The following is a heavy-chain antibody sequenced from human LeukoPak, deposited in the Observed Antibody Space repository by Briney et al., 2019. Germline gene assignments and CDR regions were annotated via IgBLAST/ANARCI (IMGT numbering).Heavy chain of an antibody. J-gene: IGHJ6*03. CDR1: GYTFTNYG. CDR2: MNPNSGNT. V-gene: IGHV1-8*03. Sequence: ASVKVSCRASGYTFTNYGITWVRQATGQGLEWMGWMNPNSGNTGYAQKFQGRVTITRNTSISTAYMELSSLRSEDTAVYYCARVIDYYYYMDVWGKGTTVTVSS. CDR3: ARVIDYYYYMDV.